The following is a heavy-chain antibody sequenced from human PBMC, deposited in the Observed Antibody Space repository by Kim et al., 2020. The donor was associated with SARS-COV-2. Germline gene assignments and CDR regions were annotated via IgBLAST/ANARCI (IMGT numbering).Heavy chain of an antibody. J-gene: IGHJ6*02. CDR1: GFTFSSYE. CDR2: ISSSGSTI. CDR3: AREGDIVSLGYYGMDV. Sequence: GGSLRLSCAASGFTFSSYEMNWVRQAPGKGLEWVSYISSSGSTIYYADSVKGRFTISRDNAKNSLYLQMNSLRAEDTAVYYCAREGDIVSLGYYGMDVWGQGTTVTVSS. D-gene: IGHD2-15*01. V-gene: IGHV3-48*03.